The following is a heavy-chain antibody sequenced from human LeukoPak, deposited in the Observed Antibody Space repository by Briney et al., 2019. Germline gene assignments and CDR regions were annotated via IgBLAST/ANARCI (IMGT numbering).Heavy chain of an antibody. CDR3: ASVAAPKKYSSGWYGYNFDY. V-gene: IGHV4-4*07. CDR2: IYTSGST. J-gene: IGHJ4*02. CDR1: GGSISSYY. D-gene: IGHD6-19*01. Sequence: SVTLSLTCTVSGGSISSYYWSWIRQPAGKGLEWIGRIYTSGSTNYNPSLKSRVTMSVDTSKNQFSLKLSSVTAADTAVYYCASVAAPKKYSSGWYGYNFDYWGQGTLVTVSS.